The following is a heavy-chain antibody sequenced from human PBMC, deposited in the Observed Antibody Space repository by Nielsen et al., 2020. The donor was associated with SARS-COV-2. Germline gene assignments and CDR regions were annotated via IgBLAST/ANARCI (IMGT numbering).Heavy chain of an antibody. D-gene: IGHD1-1*01. CDR1: GFTFSSYA. CDR2: IGTSGGNS. V-gene: IGHV3-23*01. Sequence: GESLKISCAASGFTFSSYAMSWVRQAPGKGLEWVSSIGTSGGNSYYSDSVKGRFTISRDISKNTLFPQMNSLRAEDTALYYCTTRTFYLDYWGQGTLVTVSS. J-gene: IGHJ4*02. CDR3: TTRTFYLDY.